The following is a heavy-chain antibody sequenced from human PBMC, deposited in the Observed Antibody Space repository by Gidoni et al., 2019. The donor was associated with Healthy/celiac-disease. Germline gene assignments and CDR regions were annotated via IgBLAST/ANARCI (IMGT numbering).Heavy chain of an antibody. CDR1: GFTFSSYW. D-gene: IGHD2-2*01. J-gene: IGHJ6*03. CDR3: ARAGSTSCYFESLCSYYYMDV. CDR2: IKQDGSEK. V-gene: IGHV3-7*03. Sequence: EVQLVESGGGWVQPGGSLRLSCAASGFTFSSYWLSWVRQAPGTGLEWVANIKQDGSEKYYVDSVKGRFTISRDNAKNSLYLQMNSLRAEDTAVYYCARAGSTSCYFESLCSYYYMDVWGKGTTVTVSS.